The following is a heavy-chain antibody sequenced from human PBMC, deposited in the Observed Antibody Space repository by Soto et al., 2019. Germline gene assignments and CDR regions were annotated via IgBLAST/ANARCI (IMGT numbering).Heavy chain of an antibody. CDR3: ARDPNYDILTGYYPVRDNWFDP. CDR2: ISYDGSNK. V-gene: IGHV3-30*03. CDR1: GFTFSSYG. D-gene: IGHD3-9*01. Sequence: GGSLRLSCAASGFTFSSYGMHWVRQAPGKGLEWVAVISYDGSNKYYADSVKGRFTISRDNSKNTLYLQMNSLRAEDTAVYYCARDPNYDILTGYYPVRDNWFDPWGQGTLVTVSS. J-gene: IGHJ5*02.